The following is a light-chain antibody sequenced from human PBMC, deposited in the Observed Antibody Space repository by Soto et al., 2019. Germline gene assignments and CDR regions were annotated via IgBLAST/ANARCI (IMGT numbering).Light chain of an antibody. Sequence: DIQMTQSPSSLSASVGDRVTLTCRASQGIRNYLAWYQQKPGKAHKLLISAASTLQSGVPSRFSGSGSGTDFTLTISSLQPEDVATYYCQKYSSAPLTFGGGTKLEIK. CDR1: QGIRNY. J-gene: IGKJ4*01. CDR2: AAS. V-gene: IGKV1-27*01. CDR3: QKYSSAPLT.